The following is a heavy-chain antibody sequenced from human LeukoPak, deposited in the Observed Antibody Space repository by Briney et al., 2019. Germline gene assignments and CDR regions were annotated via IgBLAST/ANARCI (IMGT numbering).Heavy chain of an antibody. CDR3: ARSSDYYDSSGYYATPRDFDY. Sequence: ASVKVSCKASGYTFTSYGISWVRQAPGQGLEWMGWISAYNGNTNYAQKLQGRVTMTTDTSTSTAYMELRSLGSDDTAVYYCARSSDYYDSSGYYATPRDFDYWGQGTLVTVSS. V-gene: IGHV1-18*01. CDR2: ISAYNGNT. D-gene: IGHD3-22*01. CDR1: GYTFTSYG. J-gene: IGHJ4*02.